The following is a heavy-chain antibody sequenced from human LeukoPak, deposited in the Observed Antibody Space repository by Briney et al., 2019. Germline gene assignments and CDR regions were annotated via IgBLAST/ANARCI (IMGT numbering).Heavy chain of an antibody. V-gene: IGHV3-48*01. CDR3: ARVPAGVSSWSDY. D-gene: IGHD6-13*01. Sequence: GGSLRLSCAASGFTFSSYWMSWVRQAPGKGLEWVSYISSSGSTMYYPDSVKGRFTISRDNAKNSLYLQMNSLRAEDTAVYYCARVPAGVSSWSDYWGQGTLVTVSS. J-gene: IGHJ4*02. CDR2: ISSSGSTM. CDR1: GFTFSSYW.